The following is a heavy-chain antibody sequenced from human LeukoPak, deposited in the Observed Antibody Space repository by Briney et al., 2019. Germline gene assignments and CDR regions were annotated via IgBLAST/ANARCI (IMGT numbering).Heavy chain of an antibody. J-gene: IGHJ3*02. D-gene: IGHD3-3*01. Sequence: GGSLRLSCAASGFTVSSNYMNWVRQAPGKGLEWVSAIYSGGSTYYADSVKGRFTISRDNSKNTVYLQVNSLRAEDTAVYYCELHYDSHVFDIWGQGTMVTVSS. CDR1: GFTVSSNY. CDR3: ELHYDSHVFDI. CDR2: IYSGGST. V-gene: IGHV3-66*01.